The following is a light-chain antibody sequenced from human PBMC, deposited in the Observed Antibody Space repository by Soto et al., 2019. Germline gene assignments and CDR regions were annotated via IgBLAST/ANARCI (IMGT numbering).Light chain of an antibody. J-gene: IGKJ1*01. CDR1: QSVGKW. Sequence: DIQMTQSPSTLSASVGDRVTITCRASQSVGKWLAWYQQKPGKAPKVLISEASGLERGVTPRISGSGSGTEFTLTISSLQPDDFTTYFCQQYDTYVWTFGQGTTVEIK. CDR3: QQYDTYVWT. CDR2: EAS. V-gene: IGKV1-5*01.